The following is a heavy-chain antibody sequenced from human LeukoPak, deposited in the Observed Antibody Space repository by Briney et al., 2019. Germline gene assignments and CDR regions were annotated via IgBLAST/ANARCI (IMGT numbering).Heavy chain of an antibody. V-gene: IGHV3-23*01. D-gene: IGHD1-26*01. CDR2: ISASGVMA. CDR3: AKDRSIGTYYTFDH. Sequence: GGTLRLSCAASGFTFTNYAMTWVRQAPGKGLEWVSSISASGVMAYYADSVKGRFTVSRDNSKNSLYLQMSSLTAADTAVYYCAKDRSIGTYYTFDHWGQGTLVTVSS. CDR1: GFTFTNYA. J-gene: IGHJ4*02.